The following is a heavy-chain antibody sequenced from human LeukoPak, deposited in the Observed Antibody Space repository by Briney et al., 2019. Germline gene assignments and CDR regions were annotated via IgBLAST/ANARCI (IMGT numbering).Heavy chain of an antibody. V-gene: IGHV3-30-3*01. CDR2: ISYDGSNK. D-gene: IGHD3-10*01. CDR1: GFTFSSYA. J-gene: IGHJ1*01. Sequence: GRSLRLSCAASGFTFSSYAMHWVRQAPGKGLEWVAVISYDGSNKYCADSVKGRFTISRDNSKNTLYLQMNSLRAEDTAVYYCARDEDYYGSGSYQGYFQHWGQGTLVTVSS. CDR3: ARDEDYYGSGSYQGYFQH.